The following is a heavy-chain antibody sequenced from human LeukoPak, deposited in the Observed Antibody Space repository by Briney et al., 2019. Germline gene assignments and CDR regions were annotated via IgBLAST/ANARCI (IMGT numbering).Heavy chain of an antibody. CDR3: AGGYSGYDSAFDI. J-gene: IGHJ3*02. CDR2: IYYSGSS. V-gene: IGHV4-39*07. CDR1: GGSISSSSYY. Sequence: PSETLSLTCTVSGGSISSSSYYWGWIRQPPGKGLEWIGSIYYSGSSYYNPSLKSRVTMSVDTSKNQFSLKLSSVAAADTAVYYCAGGYSGYDSAFDIWGQGTMVTVSS. D-gene: IGHD5-12*01.